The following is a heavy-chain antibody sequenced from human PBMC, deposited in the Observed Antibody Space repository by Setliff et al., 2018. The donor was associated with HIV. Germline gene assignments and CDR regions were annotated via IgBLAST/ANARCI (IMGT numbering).Heavy chain of an antibody. CDR1: GFTFSDYF. CDR3: AKEVVSALDY. D-gene: IGHD2-15*01. J-gene: IGHJ4*02. Sequence: GGSLRLSCAASGFTFSDYFMAWVRQAPVKGLEWISYISNSSGHTVYADSVKGRFTISRDNAKKSLYLEMNSLRAGDTAVYYCAKEVVSALDYWGQGTLVTVSS. V-gene: IGHV3-11*05. CDR2: ISNSSGHT.